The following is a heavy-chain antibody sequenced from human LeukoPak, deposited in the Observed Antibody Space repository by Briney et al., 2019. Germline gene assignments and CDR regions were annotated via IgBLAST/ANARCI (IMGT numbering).Heavy chain of an antibody. J-gene: IGHJ4*02. CDR2: IHHSGNT. D-gene: IGHD4-17*01. V-gene: IGHV4/OR15-8*02. Sequence: PSETLSLTCVVSGGSSISSGYWWGWVRQPPGKGLEWIGEIHHSGNTNFNPSLKSRATISMDKSKNHFSLKMSSVTAADTAVYFCARNGHYSADYWGRGILVTVSP. CDR3: ARNGHYSADY. CDR1: GGSSISSGYW.